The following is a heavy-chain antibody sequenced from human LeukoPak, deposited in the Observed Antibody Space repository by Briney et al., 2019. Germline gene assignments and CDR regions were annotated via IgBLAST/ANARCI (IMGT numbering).Heavy chain of an antibody. V-gene: IGHV3-23*01. CDR1: GFTFSSYA. J-gene: IGHJ4*02. CDR2: TSGSGGST. D-gene: IGHD3-10*01. CDR3: ASVWFGELSIDY. Sequence: GGSLRLSCAASGFTFSSYAMSWVRQAPGKGLEWVSATSGSGGSTYYADSVKGRFTISRDNSKNTLYLQMNSLRAEDTAVYYCASVWFGELSIDYWGQGTLVTVSS.